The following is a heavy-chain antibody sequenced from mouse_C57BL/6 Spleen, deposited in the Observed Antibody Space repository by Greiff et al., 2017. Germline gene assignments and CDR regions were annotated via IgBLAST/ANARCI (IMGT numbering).Heavy chain of an antibody. CDR2: IDPSDSYT. V-gene: IGHV1-69*01. CDR3: ARNGGLRPSWYFDV. CDR1: GYTFTSYW. Sequence: VQLQQPGAELVMPGASVKLSCKASGYTFTSYWMHWVKQRPGQGLEWIGEIDPSDSYTNYNKKFKGKSTLTVDKSSSTAYMQLSSLTSEDSAVYYCARNGGLRPSWYFDVWGTGTTVAVSS. J-gene: IGHJ1*03. D-gene: IGHD2-4*01.